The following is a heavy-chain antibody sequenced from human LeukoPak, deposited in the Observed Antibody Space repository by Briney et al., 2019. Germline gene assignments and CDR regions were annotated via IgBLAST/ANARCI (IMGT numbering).Heavy chain of an antibody. Sequence: SETLSLTCTVSGGSISGDYWSWIRQPPGKGLEWIAFVYYTGSTNYNPSLKSRVTMSVDTSKNQFSLKLSSVTAADTAVYYCARSRCRWLQHTAYYFDYWGQGTLVTVSS. CDR3: ARSRCRWLQHTAYYFDY. J-gene: IGHJ4*02. CDR1: GGSISGDY. CDR2: VYYTGST. D-gene: IGHD5-24*01. V-gene: IGHV4-59*12.